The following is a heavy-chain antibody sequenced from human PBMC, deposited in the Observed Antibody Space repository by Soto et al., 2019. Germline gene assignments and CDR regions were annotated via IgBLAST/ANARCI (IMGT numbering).Heavy chain of an antibody. CDR1: GGSISSSSYY. Sequence: QLQLQESGPGLVKPSETLSLTCTVSGGSISSSSYYWGLIRQPPGKGLEWFGSIYYSGSTYYNPSLKSRVTISVETSKNQFSLKLSYVTAADTAVYYCARRGSGSYSDSWGQGTLVTVSS. CDR2: IYYSGST. J-gene: IGHJ4*02. V-gene: IGHV4-39*01. CDR3: ARRGSGSYSDS. D-gene: IGHD3-10*01.